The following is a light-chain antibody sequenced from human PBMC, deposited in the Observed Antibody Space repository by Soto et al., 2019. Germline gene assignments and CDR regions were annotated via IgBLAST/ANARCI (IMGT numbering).Light chain of an antibody. Sequence: EIVLTQSPGTLSLSPGERATLSCRASQSVRSNFLAWYQQKPGQAPRLLIYGASSRAPGIPDRFSGSGSGTDFTLTISRLEPEDFAVYHCQQYGNSPPLTFGGGTKVEIK. CDR2: GAS. J-gene: IGKJ4*01. CDR3: QQYGNSPPLT. V-gene: IGKV3-20*01. CDR1: QSVRSNF.